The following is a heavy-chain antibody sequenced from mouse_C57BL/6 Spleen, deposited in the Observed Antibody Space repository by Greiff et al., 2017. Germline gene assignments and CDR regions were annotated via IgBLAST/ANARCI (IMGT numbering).Heavy chain of an antibody. CDR3: AREGVIYYYGSSSDWYFDV. D-gene: IGHD1-1*01. CDR1: GYSITSGYY. CDR2: ISYDGSN. J-gene: IGHJ1*03. V-gene: IGHV3-6*01. Sequence: VQLKESGPGLVKPSQSLSLTCSVTGYSITSGYYWNWIRQFPGNKLEWMGYISYDGSNNYNPSLKNRISITRDTSKNQFFLKLNSVTTEDTATYYCAREGVIYYYGSSSDWYFDVWGTGTTVTVSS.